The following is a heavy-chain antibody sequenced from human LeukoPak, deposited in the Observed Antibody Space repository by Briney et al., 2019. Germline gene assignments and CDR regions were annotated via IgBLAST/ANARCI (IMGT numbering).Heavy chain of an antibody. D-gene: IGHD3-10*01. V-gene: IGHV1-8*01. CDR2: MNPNSGNT. CDR1: GYTFTSYD. J-gene: IGHJ4*02. CDR3: ARLAYGRYYYGSGSYYNNDY. Sequence: ASVKVSCKASGYTFTSYDINWVRQATGQGLGWMGWMNPNSGNTGYAQKFQGRVTMTRNTSISTAYMELSSLRSEDTAVYYCARLAYGRYYYGSGSYYNNDYWGQGTLVTVSS.